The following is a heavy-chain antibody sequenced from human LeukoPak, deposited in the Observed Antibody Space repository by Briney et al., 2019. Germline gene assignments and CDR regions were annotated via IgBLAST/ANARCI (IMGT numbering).Heavy chain of an antibody. CDR1: GFTFSNAW. V-gene: IGHV3-15*04. CDR3: TTAPLYPTVTTGS. J-gene: IGHJ4*02. CDR2: IESKTDGGTT. Sequence: GGSLRLSCAASGFTFSNAWMSWVRQAPGKGLEWVGRIESKTDGGTTDYAAPVKGRFTISRDDSKNTLYLQMNSLKTEDTAVHYCTTAPLYPTVTTGSWGQGTLVTVSS. D-gene: IGHD4-17*01.